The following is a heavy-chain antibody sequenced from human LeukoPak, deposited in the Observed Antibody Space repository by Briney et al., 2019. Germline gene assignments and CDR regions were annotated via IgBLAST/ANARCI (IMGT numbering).Heavy chain of an antibody. V-gene: IGHV3-66*01. CDR1: GFTVSSNY. Sequence: GGSLRLSCAASGFTVSSNYMSWVRQAPGKGLEWASVIYSGGSTYYADSVKGRFTISRDNSKNTLYLQMNSLRAEDTAVYYCAKFTSPYGMDVWGQGTTVTVSS. CDR3: AKFTSPYGMDV. D-gene: IGHD2-2*01. CDR2: IYSGGST. J-gene: IGHJ6*02.